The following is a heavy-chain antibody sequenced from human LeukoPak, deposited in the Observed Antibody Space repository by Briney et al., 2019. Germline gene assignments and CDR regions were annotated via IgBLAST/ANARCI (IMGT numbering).Heavy chain of an antibody. Sequence: PSETLSLTCTVSGGSISSSSYYWGWTRQPPGKGLEWIGSIYYSGSTSYNPSLKSRVTISVDTSKNQFSLKLGSVTAADTAVYYCARGVTLIVVVIHDWYFDLWGRGTVFTVSS. CDR1: GGSISSSSYY. V-gene: IGHV4-39*01. CDR2: IYYSGST. D-gene: IGHD3-22*01. J-gene: IGHJ2*01. CDR3: ARGVTLIVVVIHDWYFDL.